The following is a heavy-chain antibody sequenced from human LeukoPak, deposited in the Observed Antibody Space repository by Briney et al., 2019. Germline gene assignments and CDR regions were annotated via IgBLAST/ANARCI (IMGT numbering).Heavy chain of an antibody. D-gene: IGHD3-10*01. V-gene: IGHV4-59*02. CDR3: ARGSSSGYGSGSYYREFDS. Sequence: SETLSLTCTVSGGSVSSYYWIWIRQPPGKGLEWIGDVYNSGNTNYNPSLKSRVTMSVDTSKNQFSLKLSSLTAADTAVYYCARGSSSGYGSGSYYREFDSWGQGTVVTVSS. CDR2: VYNSGNT. CDR1: GGSVSSYY. J-gene: IGHJ4*02.